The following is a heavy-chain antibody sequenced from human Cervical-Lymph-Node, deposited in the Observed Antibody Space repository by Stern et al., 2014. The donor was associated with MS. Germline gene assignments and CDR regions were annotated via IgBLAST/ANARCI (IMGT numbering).Heavy chain of an antibody. CDR2: VDHRGSH. Sequence: QVQLVESGPGLVKPSGTLSLTCAVSGGSISSSNWWSWVRQPPGKGLEWIGAVDHRGSHSDNPSLKRRLTRSVAKSKNQFSLKLISVTAADTAVYYCARERDAGRYYYGMDVWGQGTTVTVSS. CDR3: ARERDAGRYYYGMDV. V-gene: IGHV4-4*02. J-gene: IGHJ6*02. CDR1: GGSISSSNW.